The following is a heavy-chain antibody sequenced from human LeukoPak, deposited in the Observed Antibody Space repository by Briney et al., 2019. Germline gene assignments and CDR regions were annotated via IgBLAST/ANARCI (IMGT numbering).Heavy chain of an antibody. CDR2: IKSDGKT. Sequence: GGSLRLSCEASGFTFSRHWMHWVRQAPGKGLVWVSRIKSDGKTNYADSVKGRFTISRDNAKNTVSLQMDSLRAEDTGVYYCARAPSEVGGYYPEYFRHWGQGTLVTVSS. CDR1: GFTFSRHW. D-gene: IGHD3-22*01. V-gene: IGHV3-74*01. CDR3: ARAPSEVGGYYPEYFRH. J-gene: IGHJ1*01.